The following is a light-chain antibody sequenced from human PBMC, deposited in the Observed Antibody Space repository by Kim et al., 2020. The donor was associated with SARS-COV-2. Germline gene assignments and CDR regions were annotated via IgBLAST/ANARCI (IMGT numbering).Light chain of an antibody. CDR2: GAS. J-gene: IGKJ1*01. CDR1: QDISNN. CDR3: QSYNSVPWT. V-gene: IGKV1-27*01. Sequence: DIQMTQSPSSLSASVGDRVNLTCRASQDISNNLAWFQHKPGKAPKLLIYGASALHSEVPSRFSGSGTGTDFTLTISSLQPEDVATFYCQSYNSVPWTFGQGTKVEI.